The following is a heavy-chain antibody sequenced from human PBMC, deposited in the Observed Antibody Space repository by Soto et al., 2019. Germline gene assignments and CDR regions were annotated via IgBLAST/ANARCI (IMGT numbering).Heavy chain of an antibody. V-gene: IGHV4-59*01. CDR2: IYYSGST. CDR3: ARVDTAMVYYY. J-gene: IGHJ4*02. CDR1: GGSISSYY. Sequence: QVQLQESGPGLLKPSETLSLTCTVSGGSISSYYWSWIRQPPGKGLEWIGYIYYSGSTNYNPSLKSRVTISVDTSKNQFSLKLSSVTAADTAVYYCARVDTAMVYYYWGQGTLVTVSS. D-gene: IGHD5-18*01.